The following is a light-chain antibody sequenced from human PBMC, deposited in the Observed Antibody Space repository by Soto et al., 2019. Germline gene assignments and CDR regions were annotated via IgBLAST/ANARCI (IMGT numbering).Light chain of an antibody. J-gene: IGKJ4*01. CDR2: WAS. CDR3: QQYYSTPFT. V-gene: IGKV4-1*01. Sequence: DIVMTQSPDSLAVSLGERATINCKSSQSVLYSSNNKNYLAWYQQKPGQPPKLLIYWASTRESGVPDRFSGSGSGTDFTLTISILQAEDVAVYYCQQYYSTPFTFGGGTKVEIK. CDR1: QSVLYSSNNKNY.